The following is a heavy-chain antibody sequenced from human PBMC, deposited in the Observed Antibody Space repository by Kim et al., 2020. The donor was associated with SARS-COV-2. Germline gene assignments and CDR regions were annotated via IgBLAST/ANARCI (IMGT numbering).Heavy chain of an antibody. Sequence: GGSLRLSCAASGFTFNIYDMTWVRQAPGKGLEWLSTISGSGENTYYADSVKGRFTVSRDNSKNTLFVQLSSLRAEDTAVYYCASGPCTSAKSTPSFDFWG. CDR1: GFTFNIYD. CDR3: ASGPCTSAKSTPSFDF. D-gene: IGHD2-8*02. CDR2: ISGSGENT. V-gene: IGHV3-23*01. J-gene: IGHJ4*01.